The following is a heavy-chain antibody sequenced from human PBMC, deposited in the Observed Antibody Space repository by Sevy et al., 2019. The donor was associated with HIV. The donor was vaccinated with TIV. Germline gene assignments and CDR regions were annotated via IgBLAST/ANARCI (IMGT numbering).Heavy chain of an antibody. Sequence: SETLSLTCTVSGGSVSSGSYYWSWIRQPPGKGREWIGYIYYSGSTNYNPSLKIRVTISVDTSKNQFSLKLSSVTAADTAVYYSARASIVGATDYWGQGTLVTVSS. D-gene: IGHD1-26*01. CDR3: ARASIVGATDY. V-gene: IGHV4-61*01. CDR1: GGSVSSGSYY. CDR2: IYYSGST. J-gene: IGHJ4*02.